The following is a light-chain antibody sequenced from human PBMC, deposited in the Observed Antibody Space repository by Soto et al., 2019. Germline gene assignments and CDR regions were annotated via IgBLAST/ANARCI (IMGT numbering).Light chain of an antibody. CDR3: GAWDSSLMGVV. J-gene: IGLJ2*01. Sequence: QSALTQPASVSGSPGQSIAISCTGSSSDVGIYNYVSWYQQHPGKVPKLIIYEVSNRPSGIPDRFSGSKSGTSATLDITALQTGDEADYYCGAWDSSLMGVVFGGGTKLTVL. CDR1: SSDVGIYNY. CDR2: EVS. V-gene: IGLV2-14*01.